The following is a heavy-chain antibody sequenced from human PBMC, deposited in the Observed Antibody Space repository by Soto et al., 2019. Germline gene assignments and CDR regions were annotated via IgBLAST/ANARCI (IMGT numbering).Heavy chain of an antibody. CDR2: INSDGSST. Sequence: GGSLRLSCAASGFTFSSYWMHWVRQAPGKGLVWVSRINSDGSSTSYADSVKGRFTISRDNAKKTLYLQMNSLRAEDTAVYYCARGDPSVEDTAMVTWEEVYYYYGMDVWGQGTTVTVSS. CDR3: ARGDPSVEDTAMVTWEEVYYYYGMDV. D-gene: IGHD5-18*01. V-gene: IGHV3-74*01. J-gene: IGHJ6*02. CDR1: GFTFSSYW.